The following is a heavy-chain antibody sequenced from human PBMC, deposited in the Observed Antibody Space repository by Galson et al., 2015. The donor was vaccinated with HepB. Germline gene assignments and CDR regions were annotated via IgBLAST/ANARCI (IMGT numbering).Heavy chain of an antibody. J-gene: IGHJ6*02. CDR1: GFTFRSHS. CDR3: VRATTISTHGSYGMDV. D-gene: IGHD4-11*01. V-gene: IGHV3-48*02. CDR2: ISSSSSTT. Sequence: PLRLYGAASGFTFRSHSMDWVRQAPGKGLEWVSYISSSSSTTYYADSVKGRFTISRDNAKNSLYLQMNSLRDEDTAVYYCVRATTISTHGSYGMDVWGQGTTVTVSS.